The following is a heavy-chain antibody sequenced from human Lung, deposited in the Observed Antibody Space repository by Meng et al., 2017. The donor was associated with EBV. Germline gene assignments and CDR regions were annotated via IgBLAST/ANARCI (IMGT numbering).Heavy chain of an antibody. D-gene: IGHD1-1*01. CDR1: GDSISSDIW. CDR3: GRDQGRQLINH. J-gene: IGHJ4*02. CDR2: VYHRGDT. V-gene: IGHV4-4*02. Sequence: GALAELGPGLVKPSVTLSLTCTVSGDSISSDIWWSWVRQPPGKGLEWIGEVYHRGDTNYNPSLKSRVVISVDRSKNQFSLNLSSVTAADTAVYYCGRDQGRQLINHWGQGTLVTVSS.